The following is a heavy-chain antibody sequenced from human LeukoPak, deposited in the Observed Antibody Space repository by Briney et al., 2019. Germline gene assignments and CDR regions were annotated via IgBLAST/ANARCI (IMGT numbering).Heavy chain of an antibody. CDR2: IKSKIDSGRT. Sequence: PGGCLRLSRVASGFTLSNAWMNWVGPAPGRGVEGVGRIKSKIDSGRTDYAAPVKGKFTISRDDSKNTLYLQMNSLKGEDTAVYYCTTGGGVYDYVSLHWGQGTLVTVSS. V-gene: IGHV3-15*01. J-gene: IGHJ1*01. D-gene: IGHD3-16*01. CDR3: TTGGGVYDYVSLH. CDR1: GFTLSNAW.